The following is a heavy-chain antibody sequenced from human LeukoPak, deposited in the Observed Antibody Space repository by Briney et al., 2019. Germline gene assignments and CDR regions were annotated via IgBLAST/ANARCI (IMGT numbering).Heavy chain of an antibody. J-gene: IGHJ3*01. Sequence: GESLKISCQGSGYSFNNYWIGWMRQMPGNGLEWMGIIHPGDSDIRYSPSFQGLVTISAGMSISTAHLQWSSLKASDTAKYYCARQGGSGTFGAFNVWGQGTMVTVSS. CDR3: ARQGGSGTFGAFNV. CDR1: GYSFNNYW. D-gene: IGHD3-10*01. V-gene: IGHV5-51*01. CDR2: IHPGDSDI.